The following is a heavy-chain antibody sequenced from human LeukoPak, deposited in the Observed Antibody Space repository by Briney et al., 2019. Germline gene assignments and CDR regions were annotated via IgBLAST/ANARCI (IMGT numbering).Heavy chain of an antibody. J-gene: IGHJ3*02. CDR3: ARTQGVFYGGNSGAFDI. Sequence: GASVKVSCKASGYSFTSYYMHWVRQAPGQGLEWMGIINPSGGSTSYAQKFQGRVTMTRDTSTSTVYMELSSLRSEDMAVYHCARTQGVFYGGNSGAFDIWGQGTVVTVSS. CDR2: INPSGGST. V-gene: IGHV1-46*01. CDR1: GYSFTSYY. D-gene: IGHD4-23*01.